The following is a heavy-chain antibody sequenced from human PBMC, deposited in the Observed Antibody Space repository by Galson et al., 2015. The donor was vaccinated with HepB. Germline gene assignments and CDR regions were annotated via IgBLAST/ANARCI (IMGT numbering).Heavy chain of an antibody. CDR1: GYTFTSYG. J-gene: IGHJ4*02. D-gene: IGHD3-22*01. CDR2: ISAYNGNT. Sequence: SVKVSCKASGYTFTSYGISWVRQAPGQGLEWMGWISAYNGNTNYAQKLQGRVTMTTDTSTSTAYMELSSLRSEDTAVYYCEIVSSGYYYVDYWGQGTLVTVSS. V-gene: IGHV1-18*04. CDR3: EIVSSGYYYVDY.